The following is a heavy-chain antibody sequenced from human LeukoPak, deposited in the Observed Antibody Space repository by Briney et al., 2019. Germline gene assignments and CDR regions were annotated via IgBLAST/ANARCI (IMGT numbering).Heavy chain of an antibody. D-gene: IGHD1-7*01. J-gene: IGHJ4*02. Sequence: GGSLRLSCAASGFTFSSYSMNCVRQPPGKGLEWVSSISSSSSYIYYADSVKGRFTISRDNAKNLLYLQMNSLRAEDTAVYYCAAFPNWSYVRPFDYWGQGTLVTVSS. CDR1: GFTFSSYS. V-gene: IGHV3-21*01. CDR3: AAFPNWSYVRPFDY. CDR2: ISSSSSYI.